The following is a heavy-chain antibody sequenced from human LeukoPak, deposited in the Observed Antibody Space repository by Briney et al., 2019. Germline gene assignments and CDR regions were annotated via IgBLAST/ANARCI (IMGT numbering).Heavy chain of an antibody. V-gene: IGHV1-69*05. CDR2: IIPIFGTA. J-gene: IGHJ4*02. CDR3: ARSFGRWLQSY. CDR1: GGTFSSYA. Sequence: ASVKVSGKASGGTFSSYAISWVRQAPGQGLEWMGGIIPIFGTANYAQKFQGRVTITRNTSISTAYMELSSLRSEDTAVYYCARSFGRWLQSYWGQGTLVTVSS. D-gene: IGHD5-24*01.